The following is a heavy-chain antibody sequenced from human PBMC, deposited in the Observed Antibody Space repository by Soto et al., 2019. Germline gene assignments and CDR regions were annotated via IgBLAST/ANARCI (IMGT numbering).Heavy chain of an antibody. V-gene: IGHV1-58*01. Sequence: QMQLVQSGPEVKKPGTSVKVSCKASGFTFTSSAVQWVRQARGQRLEWIGWIVVCSGNTNYAQKFQERVTITRDMSASTAYMELSSQRSEDTAVYYCAAARGIYLGELIYHYYYYGMDVWGQGTTVTVSS. CDR2: IVVCSGNT. CDR3: AAARGIYLGELIYHYYYYGMDV. CDR1: GFTFTSSA. D-gene: IGHD3-10*01. J-gene: IGHJ6*02.